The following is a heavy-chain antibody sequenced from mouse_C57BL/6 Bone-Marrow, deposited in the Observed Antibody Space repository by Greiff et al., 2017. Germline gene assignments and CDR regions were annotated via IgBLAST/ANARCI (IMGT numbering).Heavy chain of an antibody. J-gene: IGHJ4*01. D-gene: IGHD4-1*02. Sequence: VQLKESGGDLVKPGGSLKLSCAASGFTFSSYGMSWVRQTPDKRLEWVATISSGGSYTYYPDSVKGRFTISRDNAKNTLYLQMSSLKSEDTAMYYCARHWQLGRDAMDYWGQGTSVTVSS. V-gene: IGHV5-6*01. CDR1: GFTFSSYG. CDR3: ARHWQLGRDAMDY. CDR2: ISSGGSYT.